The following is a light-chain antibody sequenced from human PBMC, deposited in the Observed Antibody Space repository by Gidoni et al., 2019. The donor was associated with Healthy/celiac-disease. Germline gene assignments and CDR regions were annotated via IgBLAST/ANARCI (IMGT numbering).Light chain of an antibody. CDR3: QQYDNLPA. CDR1: QDISNY. J-gene: IGKJ5*01. V-gene: IGKV1-33*01. CDR2: DAS. Sequence: DIQMTQSPSSLSASVGDRVTITCQASQDISNYLNWYQQKPGKAPKLLIYDASNLETGVPSRFSGSVSGTDFTFTISSLQPEDIATYYCQQYDNLPAFCQGTRLEIK.